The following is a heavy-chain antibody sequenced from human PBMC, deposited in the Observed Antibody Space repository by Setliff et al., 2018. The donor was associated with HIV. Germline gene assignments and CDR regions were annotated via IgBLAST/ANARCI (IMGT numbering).Heavy chain of an antibody. D-gene: IGHD4-17*01. Sequence: SETLSLTCTVSGGSISTYSWSWIRQPPGKGLEWIGSIYLTGSSDNNPSLKSRFTLSVDTSKHQFSLKLSSVTAADTAVYYCARVQMAYAAFDVWGQGTMVTVSS. V-gene: IGHV4-59*01. CDR2: IYLTGSS. J-gene: IGHJ3*01. CDR3: ARVQMAYAAFDV. CDR1: GGSISTYS.